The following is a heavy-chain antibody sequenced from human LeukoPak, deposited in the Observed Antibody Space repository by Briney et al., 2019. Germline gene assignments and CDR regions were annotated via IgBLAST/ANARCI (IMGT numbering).Heavy chain of an antibody. CDR1: GYSISSGYY. CDR3: ARDVGGDYYFDY. CDR2: IYHSGST. D-gene: IGHD4-17*01. Sequence: PSETLSLTCAVSGYSISSGYYWGWIRQPPGKGLEWIGSIYHSGSTYYNPSLKSRVTISVDTSKNQFSLKLSSVTAADTAVYYCARDVGGDYYFDYWGQGTLVTVS. J-gene: IGHJ4*02. V-gene: IGHV4-38-2*02.